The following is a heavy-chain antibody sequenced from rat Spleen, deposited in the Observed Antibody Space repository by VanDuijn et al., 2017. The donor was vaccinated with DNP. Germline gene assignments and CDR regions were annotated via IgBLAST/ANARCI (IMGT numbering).Heavy chain of an antibody. J-gene: IGHJ4*01. CDR3: TKDLQWYAMDA. D-gene: IGHD1-1*01. CDR1: GFTFSDYN. V-gene: IGHV5S10*01. CDR2: INPDGTNT. Sequence: EVQLVESGGGLVQPGRSLKLSCAASGFTFSDYNMAWVRQAPKKVLEWVATINPDGTNTYYLDSVKGRFTISRDNAENTVYLQMNSLRSEDTATYYCTKDLQWYAMDAWGQGTSVTVSS.